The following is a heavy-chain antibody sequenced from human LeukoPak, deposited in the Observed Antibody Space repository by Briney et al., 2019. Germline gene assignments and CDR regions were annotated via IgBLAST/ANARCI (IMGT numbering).Heavy chain of an antibody. D-gene: IGHD6-19*01. CDR1: GGSISSYY. CDR2: IYYSGST. J-gene: IGHJ4*02. CDR3: ARQSRIAVGSIDY. V-gene: IGHV4-59*08. Sequence: PSETLSLTCTVSGGSISSYYWSWIRQPPGKGLEWIGYIYYSGSTNYNPSLKSRATISVDTSKNQFSLKLSSVTAADTAVYYCARQSRIAVGSIDYWGQGTLVTVSS.